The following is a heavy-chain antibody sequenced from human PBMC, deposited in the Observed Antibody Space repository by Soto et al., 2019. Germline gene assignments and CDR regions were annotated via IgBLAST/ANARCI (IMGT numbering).Heavy chain of an antibody. J-gene: IGHJ4*02. CDR1: CGSTSSDNY. CDR2: IYYSGNT. D-gene: IGHD3-16*01. Sequence: SETLSLTCSVSCGSTSSDNYWSWIRQPPGKGLEWIGHIYYSGNTDYNPSLKSRLAISIDTSKNQFSLKLSSVTAADTAVYFCAREGGESSDGLYYFDSWGKGPLVPVSS. CDR3: AREGGESSDGLYYFDS. V-gene: IGHV4-30-4*01.